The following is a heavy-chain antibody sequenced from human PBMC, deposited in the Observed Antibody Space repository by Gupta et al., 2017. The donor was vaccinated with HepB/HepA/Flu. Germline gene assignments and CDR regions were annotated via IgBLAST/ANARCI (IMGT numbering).Heavy chain of an antibody. CDR3: VRDKDWAFDS. CDR1: GFTFSNSS. J-gene: IGHJ4*02. Sequence: VQLVESGGGLVQPWGSMSLACAASGFTFSNSSINWIRQAPEKKLEWVAYISSTYEIWYADSVKGRFTITRDNGKNSLYLQMNSLRDEDTALYYCVRDKDWAFDSWGQGTPVTGSS. CDR2: ISSTYEI. D-gene: IGHD3/OR15-3a*01. V-gene: IGHV3-48*02.